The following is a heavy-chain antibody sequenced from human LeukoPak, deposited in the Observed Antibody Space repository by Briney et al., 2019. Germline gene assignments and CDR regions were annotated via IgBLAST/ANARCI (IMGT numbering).Heavy chain of an antibody. D-gene: IGHD3-10*01. CDR2: IYYSGST. CDR1: GGSISSYY. J-gene: IGHJ6*04. Sequence: SETLSLTCTVSGGSISSYYWSWIRQPPGKGLEWIGYIYYSGSTNYNPSLKSRVTISVDTSKNQFSLKLSSVTAADTAVYYCARSFHGTGNGMDVWGKGTRSPSPQ. V-gene: IGHV4-59*01. CDR3: ARSFHGTGNGMDV.